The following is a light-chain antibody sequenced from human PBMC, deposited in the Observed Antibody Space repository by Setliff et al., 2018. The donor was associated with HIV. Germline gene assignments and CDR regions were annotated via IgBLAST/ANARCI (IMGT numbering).Light chain of an antibody. J-gene: IGLJ1*01. Sequence: QSVLLQPASVSGSPGQSITISCTGTSSDVGHYNYVSWYQQHPGKAPKFMIYDVSNRPSGISNRFSGSKSGNTASLTISGLQAEDEADYYCSSYTTSSTYVFGTGTKVTVL. CDR1: SSDVGHYNY. CDR3: SSYTTSSTYV. CDR2: DVS. V-gene: IGLV2-14*03.